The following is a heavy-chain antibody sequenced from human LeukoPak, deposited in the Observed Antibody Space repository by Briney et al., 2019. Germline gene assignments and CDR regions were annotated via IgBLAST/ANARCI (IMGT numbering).Heavy chain of an antibody. Sequence: TGGSLRLSCAASGFTFSSYSMNWVRQAPGKGLEWVSSISSSSSFIYYADSVKGRFTISRDNARNSLYLQMNSLRAEDTAVYYCARDSTAMVTTLYYYMDVWGKGTTVTVSS. CDR3: ARDSTAMVTTLYYYMDV. D-gene: IGHD5-18*01. CDR1: GFTFSSYS. J-gene: IGHJ6*03. V-gene: IGHV3-21*01. CDR2: ISSSSSFI.